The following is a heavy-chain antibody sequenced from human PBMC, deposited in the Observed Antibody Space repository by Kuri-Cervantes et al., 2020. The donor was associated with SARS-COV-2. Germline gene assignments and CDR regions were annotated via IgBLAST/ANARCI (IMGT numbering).Heavy chain of an antibody. CDR3: ASQGVGAHRGQDY. J-gene: IGHJ4*02. V-gene: IGHV4-61*01. Sequence: ESLKISCTVTGDSVNSINYYWTWIRQPPGKGLEWIGYIYYNGDTNYNPSLKSRVTISIDTSKNQLSLKLTSVTAADTAVYYCASQGVGAHRGQDYWGQGALVTVSS. D-gene: IGHD1-26*01. CDR1: GDSVNSINYY. CDR2: IYYNGDT.